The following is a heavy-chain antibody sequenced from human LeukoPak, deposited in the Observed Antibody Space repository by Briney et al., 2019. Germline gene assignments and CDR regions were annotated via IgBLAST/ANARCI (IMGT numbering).Heavy chain of an antibody. D-gene: IGHD3-16*02. CDR3: AKDPYDYVWGSYRYGSDY. CDR1: GSTFSSYA. Sequence: GGSLRLSCAASGSTFSSYAMSWVRQAPGKGLEWVSAISGSGGSTYYADSVKGRFTISRDNSKNTLYLQMNSLRAEDTAVYYCAKDPYDYVWGSYRYGSDYWGQGTLVTVSS. V-gene: IGHV3-23*01. CDR2: ISGSGGST. J-gene: IGHJ4*02.